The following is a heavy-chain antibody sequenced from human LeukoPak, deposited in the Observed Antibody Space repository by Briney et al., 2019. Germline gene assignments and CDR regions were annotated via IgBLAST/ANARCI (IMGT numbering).Heavy chain of an antibody. V-gene: IGHV1-69*04. CDR2: IIPILGIA. CDR3: ARVRDYYDSSGYSDTGYFDY. Sequence: SVKVSCKASGGTFSSYAISWVRQAPGQGLEWMGRIIPILGIANYAQKFQGRVTITADKSTSTAYMELSSLRSEDTAVYYCARVRDYYDSSGYSDTGYFDYWGQGTLVTVSS. D-gene: IGHD3-22*01. CDR1: GGTFSSYA. J-gene: IGHJ4*02.